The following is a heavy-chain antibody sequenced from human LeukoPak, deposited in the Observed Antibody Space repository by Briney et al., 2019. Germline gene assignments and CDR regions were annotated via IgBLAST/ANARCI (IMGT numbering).Heavy chain of an antibody. CDR3: ARATPYYDFWSGYSYDAFDI. J-gene: IGHJ3*02. CDR1: GGSISSYY. CDR2: IYYSGST. Sequence: PSETLSLTCTVSGGSISSYYWSWIRQPPGKGLEWIGYIYYSGSTNYNPSLKSRVTISVDTSKNQFSLKLSSVTAADTAVYYCARATPYYDFWSGYSYDAFDIWGQGTMVTVSS. D-gene: IGHD3-3*01. V-gene: IGHV4-59*01.